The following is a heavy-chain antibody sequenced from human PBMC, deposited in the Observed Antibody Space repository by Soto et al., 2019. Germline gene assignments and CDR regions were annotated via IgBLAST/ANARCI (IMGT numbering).Heavy chain of an antibody. CDR2: ISSSGSTI. D-gene: IGHD2-15*01. V-gene: IGHV3-48*03. J-gene: IGHJ6*02. CDR3: ARYCSGGSCYSSYYYYGMDV. Sequence: TGGSLRLSCAASGFTFSSYEMNWVRQAPGKGLEWVSYISSSGSTIYYADSVKGRFTISRDNAKNSLYLQMNSLRAEDTAVYYCARYCSGGSCYSSYYYYGMDVWGQGTTVTVSS. CDR1: GFTFSSYE.